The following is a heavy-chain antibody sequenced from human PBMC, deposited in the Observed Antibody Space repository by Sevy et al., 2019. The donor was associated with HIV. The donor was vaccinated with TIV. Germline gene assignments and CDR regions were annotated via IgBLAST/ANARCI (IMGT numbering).Heavy chain of an antibody. CDR1: GFTFKNYA. D-gene: IGHD4-4*01. J-gene: IGHJ5*02. Sequence: GGSLRLSCAAPGFTFKNYAMVWVRRAPGKGLEWVSGINNSGGTTYYADSVKGRFTISRDNSKNTLYLQMNSLRAEDTAIYYCARVGGWVSTVNWFDPWGQGTLVTVSS. V-gene: IGHV3-23*01. CDR2: INNSGGTT. CDR3: ARVGGWVSTVNWFDP.